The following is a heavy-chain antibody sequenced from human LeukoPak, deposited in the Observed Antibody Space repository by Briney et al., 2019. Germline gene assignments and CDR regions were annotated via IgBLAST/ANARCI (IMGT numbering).Heavy chain of an antibody. V-gene: IGHV1-69*04. Sequence: GSSVRVSCKASGGTFSSFAISWVRQAPGQELEWMGRIIPILGIANYAQKFQGRVTITADKSTSTAYMELSSLRSEDTAVYYCARENYGDYSLADYWGQGTLVSVSS. CDR2: IIPILGIA. CDR3: ARENYGDYSLADY. J-gene: IGHJ4*02. D-gene: IGHD4-17*01. CDR1: GGTFSSFA.